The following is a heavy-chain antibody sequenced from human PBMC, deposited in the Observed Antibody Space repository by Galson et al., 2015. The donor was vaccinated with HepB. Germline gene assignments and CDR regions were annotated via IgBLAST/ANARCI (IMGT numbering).Heavy chain of an antibody. V-gene: IGHV3-15*01. J-gene: IGHJ6*02. Sequence: SLRLSCAASGFTFSNAWMSWVRQAPGKGLEWVGRIKSKTDGGTTDYAAPVKGRFTISRDDSKNTLYLQMNSLKTEDTAVYYCTTGGYCSGGSCYGFGYYGMDVWGQGTTVTVSS. D-gene: IGHD2-15*01. CDR3: TTGGYCSGGSCYGFGYYGMDV. CDR2: IKSKTDGGTT. CDR1: GFTFSNAW.